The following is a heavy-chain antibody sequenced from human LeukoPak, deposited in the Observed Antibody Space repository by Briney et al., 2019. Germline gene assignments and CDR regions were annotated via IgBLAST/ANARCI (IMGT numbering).Heavy chain of an antibody. V-gene: IGHV1-18*04. CDR3: ARGGRWELPRPYAFDI. Sequence: ASVKVSCKASGYTFTGYYMHWVRQAPGQGLEWMGWISAYNGHTNYAQKLQGRVTMTTDTSTSTAYMELRSLRSDDTAVYYCARGGRWELPRPYAFDIWGQGTMVTVSS. CDR1: GYTFTGYY. J-gene: IGHJ3*02. D-gene: IGHD1-26*01. CDR2: ISAYNGHT.